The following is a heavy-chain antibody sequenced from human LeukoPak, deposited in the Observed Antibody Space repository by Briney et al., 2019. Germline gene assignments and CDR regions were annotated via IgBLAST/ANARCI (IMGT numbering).Heavy chain of an antibody. CDR2: ISGSGGST. CDR3: AKIGEYGDYFDY. CDR1: GIPFISYA. D-gene: IGHD4-17*01. V-gene: IGHV3-23*01. Sequence: PGGALRFSCAASGIPFISYAMGGGRPAPGKGLEGVSAISGSGGSTYYADSVKGRFTISRDNSKNTLYLQMNSLRAEDTAVYYCAKIGEYGDYFDYWGQGTLVTVSS. J-gene: IGHJ4*02.